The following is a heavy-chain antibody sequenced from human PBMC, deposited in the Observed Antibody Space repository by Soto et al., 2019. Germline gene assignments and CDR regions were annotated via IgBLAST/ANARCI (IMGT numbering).Heavy chain of an antibody. CDR2: INPNSGGT. D-gene: IGHD2-15*01. CDR3: ERDKADYYGMDV. J-gene: IGHJ6*02. V-gene: IGHV1-2*04. Sequence: ASVKDSCKASGYTFTGYYMHWVRQAPGQGLEWMGWINPNSGGTNYAQKFQGWVTMTRDTSISTAYMELSRLRTDDTAVYYCERDKADYYGMDVWRQGTTVTVSS. CDR1: GYTFTGYY.